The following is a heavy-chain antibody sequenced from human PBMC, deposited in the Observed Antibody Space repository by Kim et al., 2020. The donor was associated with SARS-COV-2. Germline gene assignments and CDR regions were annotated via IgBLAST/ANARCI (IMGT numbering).Heavy chain of an antibody. CDR2: IYYSGST. V-gene: IGHV4-59*01. Sequence: SETLSLTCTVSGGSISSYYWSWIRQPPGKGLEWIGYIYYSGSTNYNPSLKSRVTISVDTSKNQFSLKLSSVTAADTAVYYCARETSITIFGVVPHASYFDYWGQGTLVTVSS. J-gene: IGHJ4*02. D-gene: IGHD3-3*01. CDR1: GGSISSYY. CDR3: ARETSITIFGVVPHASYFDY.